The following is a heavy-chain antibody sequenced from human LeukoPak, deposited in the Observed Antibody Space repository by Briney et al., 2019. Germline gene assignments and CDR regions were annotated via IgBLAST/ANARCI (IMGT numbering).Heavy chain of an antibody. CDR2: INHSGST. Sequence: SETLSLTCAVYGGSFSGYYWSWIRQPPGKGLEWLGEINHSGSTNYNPSLKSRVTISVDTSKNQFSLKLSSVTAADTAVYYCATRTYGGNSPFDYWGQGTLVTVSS. J-gene: IGHJ4*02. V-gene: IGHV4-34*01. D-gene: IGHD4-23*01. CDR3: ATRTYGGNSPFDY. CDR1: GGSFSGYY.